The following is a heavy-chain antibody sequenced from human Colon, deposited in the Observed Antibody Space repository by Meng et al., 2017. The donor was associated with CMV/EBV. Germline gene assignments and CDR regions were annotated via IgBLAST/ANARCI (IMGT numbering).Heavy chain of an antibody. V-gene: IGHV3-23*01. CDR1: GFTFSSYA. CDR3: AKSRGAGPSALNY. J-gene: IGHJ4*02. CDR2: ISDTGDST. Sequence: GESLMISCAASGFTFSSYAMTWVRQAPGKGLEWVSVISDTGDSTIYADSVKGRFTISRDNSKNTLYLQMNSLRADDTAVYYCAKSRGAGPSALNYWGQGTLVTVSS. D-gene: IGHD2-2*01.